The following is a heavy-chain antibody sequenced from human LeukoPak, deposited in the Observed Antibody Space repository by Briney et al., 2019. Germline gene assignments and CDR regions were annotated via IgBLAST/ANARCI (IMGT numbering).Heavy chain of an antibody. CDR1: GGSFSGYY. Sequence: SETLSLTCAVYGGSFSGYYWSWIRQPPGKGLEWIGEINHSGSTNYNPSLKSRVTISVDTSKNQFSLKLSSVTAADTAVYYCARGETTEFDYWGQGTLVTVSS. CDR3: ARGETTEFDY. J-gene: IGHJ4*02. D-gene: IGHD1-14*01. CDR2: INHSGST. V-gene: IGHV4-34*01.